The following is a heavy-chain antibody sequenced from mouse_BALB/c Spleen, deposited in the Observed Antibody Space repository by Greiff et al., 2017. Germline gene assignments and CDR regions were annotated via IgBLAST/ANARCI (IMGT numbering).Heavy chain of an antibody. CDR2: ISYDGSN. CDR3: AKGMADYGYDSWFAY. V-gene: IGHV3-6*02. CDR1: GYSITSGYY. J-gene: IGHJ3*01. Sequence: VQLKESGPGLVKPSQSLSLTCSVTGYSITSGYYWYWIRQFPGNKLEWMGYISYDGSNNYNPSLKNRISITRDTSKNQFFLKLNSVTTEDTATYYCAKGMADYGYDSWFAYWGQGTLVTVSA. D-gene: IGHD2-2*01.